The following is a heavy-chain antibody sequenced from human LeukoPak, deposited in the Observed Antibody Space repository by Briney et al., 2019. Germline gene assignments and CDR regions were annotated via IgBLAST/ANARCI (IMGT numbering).Heavy chain of an antibody. CDR2: IYYSGGT. D-gene: IGHD3-16*01. CDR1: GGSISSSSYY. Sequence: SETLSLTCTVSGGSISSSSYYWGWIRQPPGKGLEWIGSIYYSGGTYYNPSLKSRVTISVDTSKNQFSLKLSSVTAADTAVYYCARRNTVMTTGFDYWGQGTLVTVSS. CDR3: ARRNTVMTTGFDY. J-gene: IGHJ4*02. V-gene: IGHV4-39*01.